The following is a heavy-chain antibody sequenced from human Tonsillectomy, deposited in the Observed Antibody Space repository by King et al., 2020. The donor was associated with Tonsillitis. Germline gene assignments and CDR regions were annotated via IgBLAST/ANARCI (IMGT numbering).Heavy chain of an antibody. Sequence: QLVQSGAEVKKPGASVKVSCKASGYTFTGYYIHWVRQAPGQGLEWMGWINPNSGGTNYAQKFQGRVTMTRDTSISTAYMELSRLRSDDTAVYYCGRAIYGEYPRLDYWGQGTLVTVSS. CDR2: INPNSGGT. V-gene: IGHV1-2*02. CDR1: GYTFTGYY. D-gene: IGHD4-17*01. CDR3: GRAIYGEYPRLDY. J-gene: IGHJ4*02.